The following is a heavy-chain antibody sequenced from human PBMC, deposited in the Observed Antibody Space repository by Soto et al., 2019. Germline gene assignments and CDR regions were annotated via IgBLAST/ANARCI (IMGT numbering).Heavy chain of an antibody. D-gene: IGHD3-22*01. CDR2: IAHDGGNK. J-gene: IGHJ1*01. CDR1: GFTFSNSV. Sequence: QVHLVESGGDVVQPGRSLRLSCAASGFTFSNSVMHWVRQAPGKGLEWVALIAHDGGNKHYVDSVKDRFTISRENSKITLDLQMNSLRPEDTAVYYCAREDLSSGSAGTFFHWGQGTLVIVSS. CDR3: AREDLSSGSAGTFFH. V-gene: IGHV3-30*04.